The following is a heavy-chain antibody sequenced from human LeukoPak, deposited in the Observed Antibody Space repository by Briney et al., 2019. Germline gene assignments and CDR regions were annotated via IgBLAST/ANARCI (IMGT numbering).Heavy chain of an antibody. D-gene: IGHD2-2*02. CDR2: IYYSGST. J-gene: IGHJ5*02. V-gene: IGHV4-59*01. Sequence: SETLSLTCSVSGRSIRSYYWSWIRQPPGKGLEWIGYIYYSGSTNYNPSLKSRVTISVDTSKNQFSLKLSSVTAADTAVYYCARVSEGIVPAAIIGFDPWGQGTLVTVSS. CDR3: ARVSEGIVPAAIIGFDP. CDR1: GRSIRSYY.